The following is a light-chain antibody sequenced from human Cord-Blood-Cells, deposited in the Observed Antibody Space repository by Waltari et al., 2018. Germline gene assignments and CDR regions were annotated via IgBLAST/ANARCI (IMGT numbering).Light chain of an antibody. Sequence: QSPLTHPAPVSGSPGQSITISCTGTSSDVGGYYYVPWYQQHPDKAPKLMIYDVINRPSGVSNRFSGSKCGNTASLTISGLQAEDDADYYCSSYTSSSTLVFGTGTKVTVL. CDR2: DVI. CDR1: SSDVGGYYY. CDR3: SSYTSSSTLV. J-gene: IGLJ1*01. V-gene: IGLV2-14*01.